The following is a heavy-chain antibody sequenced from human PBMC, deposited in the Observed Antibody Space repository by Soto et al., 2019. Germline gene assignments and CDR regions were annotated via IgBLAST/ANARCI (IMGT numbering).Heavy chain of an antibody. CDR2: ISGSGGST. J-gene: IGHJ4*02. D-gene: IGHD2-21*01. Sequence: RLSCEVSGFTFSRYGMNWVRQAPDKGLEWVSAISGSGGSTYYADSVKGRFTMSRDNSKNTLYLQMNSLRAEDTAVYYCAKDAPLGYCGGECFPYYFDYWGRGTLVTVSS. CDR3: AKDAPLGYCGGECFPYYFDY. V-gene: IGHV3-23*01. CDR1: GFTFSRYG.